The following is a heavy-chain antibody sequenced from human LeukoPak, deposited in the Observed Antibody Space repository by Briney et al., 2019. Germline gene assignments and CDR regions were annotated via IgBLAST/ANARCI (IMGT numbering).Heavy chain of an antibody. J-gene: IGHJ4*02. CDR2: ISSSSSYI. Sequence: GESLKISCGCSGFTFSSLNTKWVRQAPGKGLEWVSSISSSSSYIYYADSVKGRFTISRDNAKNSLYLQMNSLRAEDTAVYYCARDPTPDDPPHYWGQGTLVTVSS. V-gene: IGHV3-21*01. CDR3: ARDPTPDDPPHY. CDR1: GFTFSSLN.